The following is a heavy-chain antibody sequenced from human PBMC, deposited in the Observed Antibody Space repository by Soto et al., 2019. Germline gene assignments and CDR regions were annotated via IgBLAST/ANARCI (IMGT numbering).Heavy chain of an antibody. CDR3: AKDPIAAAGTNLN. D-gene: IGHD6-13*01. CDR2: ISYDGSNK. CDR1: GFTFSSYG. Sequence: QVQLVESGGGVVQPGRSLRLSCAASGFTFSSYGMHWVRQAPGKGLEWVAVISYDGSNKYYADSVKGRFTISRDYSKNPLYLQMDSLRAEDTAVYYCAKDPIAAAGTNLNWGQGTLVTVSS. V-gene: IGHV3-30*18. J-gene: IGHJ4*02.